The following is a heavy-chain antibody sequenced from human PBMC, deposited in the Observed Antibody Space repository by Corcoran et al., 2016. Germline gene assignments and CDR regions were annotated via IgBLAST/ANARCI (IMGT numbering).Heavy chain of an antibody. CDR3: AKGAGVCSGGSCYSLYFDS. D-gene: IGHD2-15*01. CDR2: ISYDGSNK. V-gene: IGHV3-30*18. J-gene: IGHJ4*01. Sequence: QVQLVESGGGVVQPGRSLRLSCAASGFTFSSYGMHWVRQAPGKGLEWVAVISYDGSNKYYADSVKGPFTISRDNSKNTLYLQMNSLRAEDTAVYYCAKGAGVCSGGSCYSLYFDSWGHGTLVTVAT. CDR1: GFTFSSYG.